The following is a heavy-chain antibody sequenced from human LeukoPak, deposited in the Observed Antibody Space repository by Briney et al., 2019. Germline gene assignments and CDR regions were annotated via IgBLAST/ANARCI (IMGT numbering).Heavy chain of an antibody. CDR2: IYYSGSN. CDR3: ARDRYYDFWSGYYTGRWGGSNYGMDV. J-gene: IGHJ6*02. D-gene: IGHD3-3*01. V-gene: IGHV4-30-4*01. Sequence: PSQTLSLTCTVSGGSLSSGDYYWRWIRQPPGKGLEWIGYIYYSGSNYYNPSLKSRVTISVDTSKNQFSLKLSSVTAADTAVYYCARDRYYDFWSGYYTGRWGGSNYGMDVWGQGTTVTVSS. CDR1: GGSLSSGDYY.